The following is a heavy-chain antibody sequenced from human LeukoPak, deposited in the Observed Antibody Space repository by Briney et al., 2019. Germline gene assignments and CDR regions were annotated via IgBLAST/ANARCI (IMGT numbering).Heavy chain of an antibody. V-gene: IGHV4-39*07. Sequence: SETLSLTCTVSGGSISSYYWGWIRQPPGKGLEWIGSIYYSGSTYYNPSLKSRVTISVDTSKNQFSLKLSSVTAADTAVYYCARVWGYYYYGMDVWGQGTTVTVSS. CDR1: GGSISSYY. CDR2: IYYSGST. CDR3: ARVWGYYYYGMDV. J-gene: IGHJ6*02. D-gene: IGHD3-16*01.